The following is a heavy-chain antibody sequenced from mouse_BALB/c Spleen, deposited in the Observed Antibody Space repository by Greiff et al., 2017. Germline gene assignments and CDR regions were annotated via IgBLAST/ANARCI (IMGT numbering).Heavy chain of an antibody. CDR3: ATDYYGSSYVDYYAMDY. CDR1: GFNIKDTY. J-gene: IGHJ4*01. Sequence: EVKLMESGAELVKPGASVKLSCTASGFNIKDTYMHWVKQRPEQGLEWIGRIDPANGNTKYDPKFQGKATITADTSSNTAYLQLSSLTSEDTAVYYCATDYYGSSYVDYYAMDYWGQGTSVTVSS. CDR2: IDPANGNT. V-gene: IGHV14-3*02. D-gene: IGHD1-1*01.